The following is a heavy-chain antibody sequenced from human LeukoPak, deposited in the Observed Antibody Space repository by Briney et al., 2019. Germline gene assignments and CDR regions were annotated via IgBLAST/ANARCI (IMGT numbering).Heavy chain of an antibody. D-gene: IGHD3-22*01. CDR2: IWYDGSNK. J-gene: IGHJ4*02. CDR1: GFTFSSYA. CDR3: ARGSNYYDSSGYLSDLDY. V-gene: IGHV3-33*08. Sequence: GGPLRLSCAASGFTFSSYAMHWARQAPGKGLEWVAVIWYDGSNKYYADSVKGRFTISRDNSKNTLYLQMNSLRTEDTAVYYCARGSNYYDSSGYLSDLDYWGQGTLVTVSS.